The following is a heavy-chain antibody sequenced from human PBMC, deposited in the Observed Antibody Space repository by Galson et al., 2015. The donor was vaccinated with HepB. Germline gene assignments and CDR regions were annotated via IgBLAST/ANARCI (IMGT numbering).Heavy chain of an antibody. J-gene: IGHJ2*01. CDR1: GDIFSSYA. D-gene: IGHD6-13*01. CDR2: IIPTLALT. Sequence: SVKVSCKASGDIFSSYALGWVRQVPGQGLEWMGRIIPTLALTEYAQKIEGRVTMTADKSTTTAYMELTSLRSEDTAIYYCARFKLGFGYFELWGRGTLVTVSS. V-gene: IGHV1-69*04. CDR3: ARFKLGFGYFEL.